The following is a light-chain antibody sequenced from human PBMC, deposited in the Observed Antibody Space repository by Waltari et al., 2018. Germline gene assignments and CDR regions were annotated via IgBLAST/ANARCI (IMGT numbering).Light chain of an antibody. Sequence: GERATLSCRASQSVGRYLAWYQQKPGQAPRLLSYDASTRATGIPDRFSGSGSGTDFSLTISRLESEDFAVYYCQKYVNLPATFGQGTKVEIK. CDR2: DAS. CDR1: QSVGRY. J-gene: IGKJ1*01. CDR3: QKYVNLPAT. V-gene: IGKV3-20*01.